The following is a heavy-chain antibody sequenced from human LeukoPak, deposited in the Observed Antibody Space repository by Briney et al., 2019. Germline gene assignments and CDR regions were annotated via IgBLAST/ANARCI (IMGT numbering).Heavy chain of an antibody. CDR2: ISAYNGNT. D-gene: IGHD3-22*01. CDR1: GYTFTSYG. Sequence: ASVKVSCKASGYTFTSYGISWVRQAPGQGLEWMGWISAYNGNTNYAQKFQGRVTMTRDTSISTAYMELSRLRSDDTAVYYCARGAHITMIVVVISSDYWGQGTLVTVSS. CDR3: ARGAHITMIVVVISSDY. J-gene: IGHJ4*02. V-gene: IGHV1-18*01.